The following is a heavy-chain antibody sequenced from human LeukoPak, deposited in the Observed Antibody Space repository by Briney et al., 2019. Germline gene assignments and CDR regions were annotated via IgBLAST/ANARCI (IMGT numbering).Heavy chain of an antibody. V-gene: IGHV3-11*03. D-gene: IGHD3-10*01. Sequence: GSLRTFRAASRTRYNYSLKNWVRPAPGKGAEWGSYISSSCSYTNYAASVQGRFTVSRDNAKNSLFLHMTSLRAEDTAVYYCARTVGRGPGGHFDYWGQGTLVIVSS. J-gene: IGHJ4*02. CDR2: ISSSCSYT. CDR3: ARTVGRGPGGHFDY. CDR1: RTRYNYSL.